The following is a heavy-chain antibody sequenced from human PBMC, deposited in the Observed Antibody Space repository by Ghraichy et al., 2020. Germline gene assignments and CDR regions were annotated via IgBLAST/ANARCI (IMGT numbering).Heavy chain of an antibody. CDR2: INSDSRTI. Sequence: GGSLRLSCVGSGFTFNSYSLNWVRLAPGNGLEWLSYINSDSRTIFYADSVKGRFTVSRDNAKNSLYLQMNSLREEDTAVYYCATTKGLRMNWFDPWGQGTLVTVSS. D-gene: IGHD4-17*01. CDR3: ATTKGLRMNWFDP. CDR1: GFTFNSYS. V-gene: IGHV3-48*02. J-gene: IGHJ5*02.